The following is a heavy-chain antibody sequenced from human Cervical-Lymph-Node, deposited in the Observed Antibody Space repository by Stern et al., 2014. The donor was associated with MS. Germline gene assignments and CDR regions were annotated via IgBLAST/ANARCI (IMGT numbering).Heavy chain of an antibody. D-gene: IGHD2/OR15-2a*01. CDR3: ARAAYSTSSYNY. J-gene: IGHJ4*02. CDR1: GGTFSNHV. V-gene: IGHV1-69*01. CDR2: TIPIFGKA. Sequence: VQLVESGAEVKKPGSSVKVSCKASGGTFSNHVISWVRQAPGQGLEWMGGTIPIFGKANYAQKIQGRVTVTADESTRAAYMELSSLRSEDTAVYYCARAAYSTSSYNYWGQGTLVTVSA.